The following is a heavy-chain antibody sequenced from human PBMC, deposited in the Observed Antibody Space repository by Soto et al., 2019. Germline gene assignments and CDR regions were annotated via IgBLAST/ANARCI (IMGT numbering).Heavy chain of an antibody. D-gene: IGHD3-10*01. J-gene: IGHJ4*02. Sequence: QVQLQESGPGLVKPSQTLSLTCTVSGGSISSGGYYWSWIRQHPGKGLEWIGYIYYSGSTYYNPSLKSRVTTSVDTAKNQFTLKLSSVTAADTAVYYCARGGGWFGAYYFDYWGQGTLVTVSS. V-gene: IGHV4-31*03. CDR2: IYYSGST. CDR3: ARGGGWFGAYYFDY. CDR1: GGSISSGGYY.